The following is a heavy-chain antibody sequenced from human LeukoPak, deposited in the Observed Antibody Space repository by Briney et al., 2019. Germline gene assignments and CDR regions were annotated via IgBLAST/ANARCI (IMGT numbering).Heavy chain of an antibody. CDR2: IYPGDSDT. V-gene: IGHV5-51*01. D-gene: IGHD4-17*01. CDR3: ARLHGDYAYFQP. J-gene: IGHJ1*01. Sequence: GESLKISCKGSGYSFSDYWIGWVRQMPGKGLDLMGIIYPGDSDTRYRPSFQGQVTISADKSISTAYLQWSSLKALDTAMYYCARLHGDYAYFQPWGQGTLVTVSS. CDR1: GYSFSDYW.